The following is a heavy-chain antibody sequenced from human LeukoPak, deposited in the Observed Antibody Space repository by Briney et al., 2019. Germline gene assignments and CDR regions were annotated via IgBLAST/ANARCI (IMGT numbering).Heavy chain of an antibody. J-gene: IGHJ4*02. CDR1: EFTFSSYN. D-gene: IGHD1-26*01. CDR3: TSQTDIVGATTSIY. V-gene: IGHV3-73*01. CDR2: IRSKANSYAT. Sequence: PGGSLRLSCAASEFTFSSYNMNWVRQASGKGLEWVGRIRSKANSYATAYAASVKGRFTISRDDSKNTAYLQMNSLKTEDTAVYYCTSQTDIVGATTSIYWGQGTLVTVSS.